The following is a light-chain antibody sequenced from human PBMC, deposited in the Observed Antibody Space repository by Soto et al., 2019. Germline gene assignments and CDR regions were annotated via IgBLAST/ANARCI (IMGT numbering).Light chain of an antibody. J-gene: IGKJ1*01. CDR2: SAS. V-gene: IGKV3-15*01. Sequence: EIVMTQSPATLSVSPGETATLSCRASQSGSTDLAWYQQKPGHSPRLLIYSASTRATGVTARFNGSGFGTEFSLIISSLQSEDFALNFCLQYTDWPRTFDPGTRVGIE. CDR3: LQYTDWPRT. CDR1: QSGSTD.